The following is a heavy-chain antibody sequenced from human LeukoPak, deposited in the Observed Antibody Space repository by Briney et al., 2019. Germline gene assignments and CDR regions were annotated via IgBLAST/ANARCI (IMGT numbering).Heavy chain of an antibody. D-gene: IGHD2-2*01. CDR3: ARDYVRCSSTNCYEDI. J-gene: IGHJ3*02. CDR2: ISYDGSNK. V-gene: IGHV3-30-3*01. CDR1: GFTFSSYA. Sequence: GGSLRLSCAASGFTFSSYAMHWVRQAPGKGLEWVAVISYDGSNKYYADSVKGRFTISRDNSKNTLYLQMNSLRAEDTAVYYCARDYVRCSSTNCYEDIWGQGTMVTVSS.